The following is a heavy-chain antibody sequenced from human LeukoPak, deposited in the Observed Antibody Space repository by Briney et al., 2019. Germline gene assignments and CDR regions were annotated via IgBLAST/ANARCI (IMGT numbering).Heavy chain of an antibody. Sequence: GGSLRLSCAASGFTFDDYAMHWVRQAPGKGLEWVSGISWNSGSIGYADSVKGRFTISRDNAKNSLYLQMNSLRAEDTALYYWMAPAAYDAFDIWGQGTMVTVAS. D-gene: IGHD2-15*01. V-gene: IGHV3-9*01. CDR3: MAPAAYDAFDI. J-gene: IGHJ3*02. CDR2: ISWNSGSI. CDR1: GFTFDDYA.